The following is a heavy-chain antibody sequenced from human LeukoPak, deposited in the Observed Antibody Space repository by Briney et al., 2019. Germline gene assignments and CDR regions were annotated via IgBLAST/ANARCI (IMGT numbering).Heavy chain of an antibody. CDR2: IYTSGST. D-gene: IGHD1-26*01. CDR1: GGSISSGSYY. V-gene: IGHV4-61*02. Sequence: SETLSLTCTVSGGSISSGSYYWSWIRQPAGKGLEWIGRIYTSGSTNYNPSLKSRVTISVDTSKNQFSLKLSSVTAADAAVYYCARHQWVPAFDIWGQGTMVTVSS. CDR3: ARHQWVPAFDI. J-gene: IGHJ3*02.